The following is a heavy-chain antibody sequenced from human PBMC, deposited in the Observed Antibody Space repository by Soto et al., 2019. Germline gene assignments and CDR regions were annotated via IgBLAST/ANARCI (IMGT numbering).Heavy chain of an antibody. CDR3: ARRWGGSFDY. J-gene: IGHJ4*02. Sequence: QVQLQESGPGLVKPSETLSLTCTVSGGSISSYYWSWIRQPPGKGLEWIGYIYYSGSTNYNPSLKRRVTISVDTSKIQFPLKLSSVTAADTAVYYCARRWGGSFDYWGQGTRVTVSS. D-gene: IGHD3-16*01. CDR2: IYYSGST. V-gene: IGHV4-59*08. CDR1: GGSISSYY.